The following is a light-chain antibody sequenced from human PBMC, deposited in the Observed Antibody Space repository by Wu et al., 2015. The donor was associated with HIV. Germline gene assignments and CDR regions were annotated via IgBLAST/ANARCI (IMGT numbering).Light chain of an antibody. CDR3: QQSYILPWT. CDR2: AAS. Sequence: DIQMTQSPSSLSASVGDRVTITCRASQSISSYLNWYQQKPGKAPKLLIYAASSLQSGVPSRFSGSGSGTDFTLTINSLQPEDFATYYCQQSYILPWTFGQGTRVEIK. V-gene: IGKV1-39*01. J-gene: IGKJ1*01. CDR1: QSISSY.